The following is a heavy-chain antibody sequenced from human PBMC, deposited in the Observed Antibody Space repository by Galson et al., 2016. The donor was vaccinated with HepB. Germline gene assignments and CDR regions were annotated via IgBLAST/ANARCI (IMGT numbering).Heavy chain of an antibody. V-gene: IGHV1-2*04. J-gene: IGHJ4*02. Sequence: SVKVSCKASGYTFTGYYIHWVRQAPGQGLEWMGWINPNSGGTNSAQKFQGWVTMTSDTSISTAYMELSRLKSDDTAVYYCAGVRCSTSLCSRRDYYFDYWGQGTLVTVSS. D-gene: IGHD2-2*01. CDR2: INPNSGGT. CDR3: AGVRCSTSLCSRRDYYFDY. CDR1: GYTFTGYY.